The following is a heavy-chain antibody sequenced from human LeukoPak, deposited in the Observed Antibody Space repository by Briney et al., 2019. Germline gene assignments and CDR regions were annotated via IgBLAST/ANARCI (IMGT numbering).Heavy chain of an antibody. CDR2: INHSGST. J-gene: IGHJ4*02. Sequence: KTSETLSLTCAVYGGSFSGYYWSWIRQPPGKGLEWIGEINHSGSTNHNPSPKSRVTISVDTSKNQFSLKLSSVTAADTAVYYCARGFSTPATTVVTPFYFDYWGQGTLVTVSS. CDR1: GGSFSGYY. V-gene: IGHV4-34*01. CDR3: ARGFSTPATTVVTPFYFDY. D-gene: IGHD4-23*01.